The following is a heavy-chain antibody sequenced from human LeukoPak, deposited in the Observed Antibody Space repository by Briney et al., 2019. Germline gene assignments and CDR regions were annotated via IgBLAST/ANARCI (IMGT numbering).Heavy chain of an antibody. CDR1: GFTFSTFA. CDR2: IFPSGGEI. D-gene: IGHD6-13*01. V-gene: IGHV3-23*01. Sequence: GGSLRLSCAASGFTFSTFAMIWVRQPPGKGLEWVSSIFPSGGEIHYADSVKGRFTISRDNSKNTLYLQMNSLRAEDTAVYYCAKSSAAAGSRYYYYYYMDVWGKGTTVTVSS. CDR3: AKSSAAAGSRYYYYYYMDV. J-gene: IGHJ6*03.